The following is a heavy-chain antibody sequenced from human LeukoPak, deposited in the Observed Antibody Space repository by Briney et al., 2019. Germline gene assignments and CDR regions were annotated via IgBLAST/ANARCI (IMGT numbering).Heavy chain of an antibody. J-gene: IGHJ5*02. D-gene: IGHD3-10*01. Sequence: GGSLRLSCAASGFTFSSYSMNWVRQAPGKGLEWVSSITTSGSYIYYADSVKGRFTISRDNAKNSLFLQMNSLRAEDTAVYYCATDLIHYYASGAKTWGQGTLVTVSS. CDR3: ATDLIHYYASGAKT. CDR2: ITTSGSYI. V-gene: IGHV3-21*01. CDR1: GFTFSSYS.